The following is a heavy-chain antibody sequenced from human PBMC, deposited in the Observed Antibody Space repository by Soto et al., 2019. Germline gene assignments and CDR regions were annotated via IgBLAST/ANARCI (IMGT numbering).Heavy chain of an antibody. J-gene: IGHJ4*02. V-gene: IGHV3-23*01. Sequence: EVQLLESGGDLVQPGGSLRLSCTATGFTFPTHAMSWVRQAPGKGLEWVSAINTSGGTYYAAYVEGRFTISRDNSKDTRYLQMDRLRAEGTAVYYCEKRDLVCSSPRNFDYLGQGTLVTVSS. D-gene: IGHD2-21*01. CDR1: GFTFPTHA. CDR3: EKRDLVCSSPRNFDY. CDR2: INTSGGT.